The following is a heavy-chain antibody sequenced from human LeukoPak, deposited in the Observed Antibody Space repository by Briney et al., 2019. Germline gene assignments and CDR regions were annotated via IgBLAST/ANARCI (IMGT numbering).Heavy chain of an antibody. CDR1: GGSISSTSYY. J-gene: IGHJ3*01. Sequence: SETLSLTCAVSGGSISSTSYYWAWIRQPPGKGLEWIGTIYYSGSTYHNPSLKSRVTMTVDTSRNQFSLKLSSVDAADTAVYYCAKAGVRYFDSSGLYAFDFWGQGTTVTVSS. CDR3: AKAGVRYFDSSGLYAFDF. CDR2: IYYSGST. D-gene: IGHD3-22*01. V-gene: IGHV4-39*01.